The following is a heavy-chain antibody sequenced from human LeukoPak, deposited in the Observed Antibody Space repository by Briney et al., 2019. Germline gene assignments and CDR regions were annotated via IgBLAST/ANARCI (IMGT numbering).Heavy chain of an antibody. D-gene: IGHD6-19*01. J-gene: IGHJ4*02. CDR3: ARHPRNIGSAWLIDY. CDR2: ISDSGSP. Sequence: SETLSLTCTVSGGFISGYYWSWLRQPPGKGLEWIWYISDSGSPDYNPSLKSRVAISVDTSKNQVSLKVSSVTAADTAVYYCARHPRNIGSAWLIDYWGQGTLVTVSS. CDR1: GGFISGYY. V-gene: IGHV4-59*01.